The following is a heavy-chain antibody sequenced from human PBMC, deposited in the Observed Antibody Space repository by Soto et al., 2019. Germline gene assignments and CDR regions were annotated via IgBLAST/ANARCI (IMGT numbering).Heavy chain of an antibody. J-gene: IGHJ6*02. CDR3: AHILLWFGDDHYYYGMDV. CDR2: IYWDDDK. V-gene: IGHV2-5*02. Sequence: FCPSLVNPPQTPPLTCPFSWFSPSNSGVGVGWVPPPPGKSLEWLALIYWDDDKRYSPSLKSRLTITKDTSKNQVVLTMTNMDPVDTATYYCAHILLWFGDDHYYYGMDVWGQGTTVTVSS. D-gene: IGHD3-10*01. CDR1: WFSPSNSGVG.